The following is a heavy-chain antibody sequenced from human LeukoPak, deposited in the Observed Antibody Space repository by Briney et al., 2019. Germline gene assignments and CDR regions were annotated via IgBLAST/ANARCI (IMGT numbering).Heavy chain of an antibody. CDR1: GVTFSSYA. Sequence: SVKVSCKASGVTFSSYAIIWVRQAPGQGLEWMGGIIPIFGTANYAQKFQGRVTMTRDTSISTAYMELSRLRSDDTAVYYCARDKQLDWAHYYYYMDVWGKGTTVTVSS. J-gene: IGHJ6*03. CDR3: ARDKQLDWAHYYYYMDV. D-gene: IGHD1-1*01. CDR2: IIPIFGTA. V-gene: IGHV1-69*05.